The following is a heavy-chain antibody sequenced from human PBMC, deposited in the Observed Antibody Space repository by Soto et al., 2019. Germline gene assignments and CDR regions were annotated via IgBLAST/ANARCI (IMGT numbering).Heavy chain of an antibody. CDR3: ARVPDY. Sequence: QLQLQESGSGLVKPSQTLSLTCAVSGGSISSGYSWSWIRQPPGKGLEWIGYMYHSGSTYYNPSLKSRVTISIDRSKNQFSLKLSSVTAADTAVYYCARVPDYWCQGILVTVSS. J-gene: IGHJ4*02. CDR1: GGSISSGYS. D-gene: IGHD2-2*01. CDR2: MYHSGST. V-gene: IGHV4-30-2*01.